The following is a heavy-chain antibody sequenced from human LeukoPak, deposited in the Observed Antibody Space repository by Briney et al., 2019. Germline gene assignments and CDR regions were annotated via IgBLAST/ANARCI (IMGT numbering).Heavy chain of an antibody. Sequence: GESLKISCKGSGYSFTSYWIGWVRQMPGEGLEWMGIIYPGDSEIRYSPSFQGQGTISADKSISTAYLQWSSLKASDTAMYYCARHITMVRGSGYYYYMDVWGKGTTVTISS. J-gene: IGHJ6*03. V-gene: IGHV5-51*01. CDR1: GYSFTSYW. CDR3: ARHITMVRGSGYYYYMDV. CDR2: IYPGDSEI. D-gene: IGHD3-10*01.